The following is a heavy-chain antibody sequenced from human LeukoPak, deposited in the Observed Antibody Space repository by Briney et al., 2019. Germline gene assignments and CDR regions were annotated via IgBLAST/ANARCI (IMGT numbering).Heavy chain of an antibody. Sequence: PGGSLRLSCAASGFTFSNYWMHWVRQAPGKGLVWVSRIYTDGSSTNYADSVKGRFTISRGNAKNTLYLQMNSLRGEDTAVYYCARGASNRFDYWGQGTLVTVSS. J-gene: IGHJ4*02. CDR3: ARGASNRFDY. CDR1: GFTFSNYW. V-gene: IGHV3-74*01. D-gene: IGHD1-14*01. CDR2: IYTDGSST.